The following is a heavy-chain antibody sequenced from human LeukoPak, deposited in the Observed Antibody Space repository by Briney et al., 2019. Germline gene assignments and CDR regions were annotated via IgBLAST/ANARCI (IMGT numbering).Heavy chain of an antibody. D-gene: IGHD2-21*01. V-gene: IGHV3-23*01. CDR2: ISGTGGAT. CDR3: VKDPRDTYGTNWFVS. CDR1: GISFGNYA. Sequence: PGGSLRLSCVAAGISFGNYAMSWVRQAPGKGPQWVSQISGTGGATWYAGFARDRFTISRDNSKKTLYLQMSGLRVEDTAMYYCVKDPRDTYGTNWFVSWGQGTLLIVSS. J-gene: IGHJ5*01.